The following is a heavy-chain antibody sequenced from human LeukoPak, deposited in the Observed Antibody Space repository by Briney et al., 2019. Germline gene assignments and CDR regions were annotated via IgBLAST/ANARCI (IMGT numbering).Heavy chain of an antibody. CDR1: GVSISSGSYY. J-gene: IGHJ6*02. D-gene: IGHD6-13*01. CDR3: ARDRRIAAAATGYYYGMDV. CDR2: IYTSGST. V-gene: IGHV4-61*02. Sequence: KASQTLSLTCTVSGVSISSGSYYWSGIRQPAGKGLEWSVRIYTSGSTNYNPSLKSRITISVDTSKNQFSLKLSSVTAADTAVYYCARDRRIAAAATGYYYGMDVWGQGTTVTVSS.